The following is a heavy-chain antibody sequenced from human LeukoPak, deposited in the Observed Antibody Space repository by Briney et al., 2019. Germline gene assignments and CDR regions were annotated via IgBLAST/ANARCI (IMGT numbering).Heavy chain of an antibody. CDR1: GGSFSGYY. D-gene: IGHD3-10*01. J-gene: IGHJ4*02. Sequence: SETLSLTCAVYGGSFSGYYWSWIRQPPGQGLEWIGYIYYSGSTYYNPSLKSRVTISVDTSKNQFSLKLSSVTAADTAVYYCARDSGHYGSGLGYWGQGTLVTVSS. CDR2: IYYSGST. V-gene: IGHV4-30-4*08. CDR3: ARDSGHYGSGLGY.